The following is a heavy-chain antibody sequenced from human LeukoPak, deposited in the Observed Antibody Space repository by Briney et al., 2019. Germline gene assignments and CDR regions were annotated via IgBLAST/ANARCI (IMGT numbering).Heavy chain of an antibody. CDR2: INPSGGST. V-gene: IGHV1-46*01. CDR1: GYTFTGYY. Sequence: GASVKVSCKASGYTFTGYYMHWVRQAPGQGLEWMGIINPSGGSTGYAQKFQGRVTMTRNTSISTAYMELSSLRSEDTAVYYCARGDGGNDYWGQGTLVTVSS. CDR3: ARGDGGNDY. D-gene: IGHD1-14*01. J-gene: IGHJ4*02.